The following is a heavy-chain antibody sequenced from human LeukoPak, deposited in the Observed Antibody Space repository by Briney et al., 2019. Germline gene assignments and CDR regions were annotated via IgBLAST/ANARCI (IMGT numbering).Heavy chain of an antibody. D-gene: IGHD6-13*01. Sequence: PSETLSLTCTVSGGSISSSSYYWGWIRQPPGKGLEWIGSIYYSGSTYYNPSLKSRVTMSVDTSKNQFSLKLSSVTAADTAVYYCARHSTLAAAFGFDPWGQGTLVTVSS. CDR3: ARHSTLAAAFGFDP. V-gene: IGHV4-39*01. J-gene: IGHJ5*02. CDR2: IYYSGST. CDR1: GGSISSSSYY.